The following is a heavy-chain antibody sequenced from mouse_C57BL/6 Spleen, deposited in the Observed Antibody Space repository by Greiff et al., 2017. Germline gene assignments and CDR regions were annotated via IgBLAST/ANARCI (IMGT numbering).Heavy chain of an antibody. V-gene: IGHV1-19*01. D-gene: IGHD1-1*01. Sequence: VQLQQSGPVLVKPGASVKMSCKASGYTFTDYYMNWVKQSHGKSLEWIGVINPYNGGTSYNQKFKGKATLTVDKSSSTAYMELNSLTSEDSAVYYCARGGSKYFDVWGTGTTVTVSS. CDR3: ARGGSKYFDV. CDR1: GYTFTDYY. CDR2: INPYNGGT. J-gene: IGHJ1*03.